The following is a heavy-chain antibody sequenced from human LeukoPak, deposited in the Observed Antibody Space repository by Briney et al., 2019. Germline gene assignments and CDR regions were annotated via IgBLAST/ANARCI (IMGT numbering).Heavy chain of an antibody. J-gene: IGHJ4*02. CDR2: ISTGSSTI. V-gene: IGHV3-48*02. Sequence: GGSLRLSCAASGFTFSSYSMNWVRQAPGKGPEWISYISTGSSTIYYADSVKGRFTISRDNAKNSLFLQMNSLRDEDTAVYYCASGAGGWELLTKSTFDYWGQGTLVTVSS. CDR1: GFTFSSYS. CDR3: ASGAGGWELLTKSTFDY. D-gene: IGHD1-26*01.